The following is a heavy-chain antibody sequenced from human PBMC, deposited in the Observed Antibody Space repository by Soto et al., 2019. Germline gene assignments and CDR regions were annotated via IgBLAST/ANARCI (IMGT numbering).Heavy chain of an antibody. Sequence: QVQLVQSGAEVKKPGASVKVSCKASGYTFTSYYMHWVRQAPGQGLEWMGIINPSGGSTSYAQKFQARVTMTRDTSTSTVYMEMSRLRSEDTAVYYCARVYPSDTRYGYVGNNWFDPWGQGTLVTVSS. CDR2: INPSGGST. J-gene: IGHJ5*02. CDR3: ARVYPSDTRYGYVGNNWFDP. V-gene: IGHV1-46*03. CDR1: GYTFTSYY. D-gene: IGHD5-18*01.